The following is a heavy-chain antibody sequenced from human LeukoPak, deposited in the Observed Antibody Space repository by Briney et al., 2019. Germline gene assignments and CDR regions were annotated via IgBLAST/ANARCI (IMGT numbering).Heavy chain of an antibody. CDR3: ARVGASYGALDY. Sequence: NPGGSLRLSCAASGFTFSSYSMNWVRQAPGKGLEWVSSISSSSSYIYYADSVKGRFTISRDNARNSLYLQMNSLRFEDTAIYYCARVGASYGALDYWGQGALVTVSS. J-gene: IGHJ4*02. CDR1: GFTFSSYS. V-gene: IGHV3-21*01. D-gene: IGHD1-26*01. CDR2: ISSSSSYI.